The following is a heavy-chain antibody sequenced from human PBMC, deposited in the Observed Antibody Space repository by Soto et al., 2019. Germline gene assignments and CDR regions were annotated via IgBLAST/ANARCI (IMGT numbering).Heavy chain of an antibody. CDR1: GFSLSTSGMR. CDR2: IDWDDDK. J-gene: IGHJ6*02. Sequence: SGPTLVNPTQTLTLTCTFSGFSLSTSGMRVSWIRQPPGKALEWLARIDWDDDKFYSTSLKTRLTISKDTSRNQVVLTMTNMDPVDTATYYCARAPPYYYYGMDVWGQGTTVTVSS. V-gene: IGHV2-70*04. CDR3: ARAPPYYYYGMDV.